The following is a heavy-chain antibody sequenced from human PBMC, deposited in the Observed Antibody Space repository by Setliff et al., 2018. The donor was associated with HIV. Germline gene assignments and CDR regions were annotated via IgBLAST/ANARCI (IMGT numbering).Heavy chain of an antibody. J-gene: IGHJ4*02. CDR2: IIPIFGTA. CDR1: GGTFSSYA. D-gene: IGHD1-26*01. Sequence: ASVKVSCKASGGTFSSYAISWVRQAPGQGLEWMGGIIPIFGTANYAQKFQGRVTITADESTNTAYMELSSLRSEETAVYYCASGSHGEGATDYWGLGTLVTVSS. CDR3: ASGSHGEGATDY. V-gene: IGHV1-69*13.